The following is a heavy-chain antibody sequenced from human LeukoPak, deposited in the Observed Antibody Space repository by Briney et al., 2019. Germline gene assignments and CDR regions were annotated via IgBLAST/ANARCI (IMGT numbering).Heavy chain of an antibody. D-gene: IGHD3-10*01. V-gene: IGHV1-2*02. Sequence: ASVKVSCKASGYTFTGYYMDWVRQAPGHGLEWMGWINPNSGGTNYAQKFQGRVTMTRDTSISTAYMELSRLRSDDTAVYYCARDGSITMVRVVYYYYGMDVWGQGTTVTVSS. CDR3: ARDGSITMVRVVYYYYGMDV. CDR2: INPNSGGT. J-gene: IGHJ6*02. CDR1: GYTFTGYY.